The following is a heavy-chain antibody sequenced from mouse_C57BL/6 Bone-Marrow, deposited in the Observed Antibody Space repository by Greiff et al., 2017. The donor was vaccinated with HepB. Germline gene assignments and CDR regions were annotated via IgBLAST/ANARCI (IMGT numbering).Heavy chain of an antibody. J-gene: IGHJ3*01. V-gene: IGHV1-81*01. CDR3: ARSEGISNYGFAY. Sequence: VQRVESGAELARPGASVKLSCKASGYTFTSYGISWVKQRTGQGLEWIGEIYPRSGNTYYNEKFKGKATLTADKSSSTAYMELRSLTSEDSAVYFCARSEGISNYGFAYWGQGTLVTVSA. D-gene: IGHD2-5*01. CDR2: IYPRSGNT. CDR1: GYTFTSYG.